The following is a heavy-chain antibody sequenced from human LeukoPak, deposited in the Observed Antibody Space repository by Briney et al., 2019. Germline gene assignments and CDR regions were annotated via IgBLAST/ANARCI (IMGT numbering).Heavy chain of an antibody. J-gene: IGHJ4*02. CDR1: GGSISSYY. CDR2: IYTTGNT. D-gene: IGHD5-12*01. Sequence: SETLTLTCSVSGGSISSYYWSWIRQPAGKGREWIGRIYTTGNTDYNPSLKSRVTMSVDTTKNQFSLNLSSVTAADTAVYYCARDASGWIGFDYWGQGTLVTVSS. V-gene: IGHV4-4*07. CDR3: ARDASGWIGFDY.